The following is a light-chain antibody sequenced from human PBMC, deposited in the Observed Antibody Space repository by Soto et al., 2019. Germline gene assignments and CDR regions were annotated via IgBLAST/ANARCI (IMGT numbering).Light chain of an antibody. CDR1: QSISSY. Sequence: DIPMTQSPSSLSASVGDRVTITCRASQSISSYLNWYQQKPGKAPKVLIYVASSLESGVPSRFSGSGSGTDFTLTISSLQPEDSATYYCQQSYSSPLTFGGGTKVEIK. CDR2: VAS. J-gene: IGKJ4*01. CDR3: QQSYSSPLT. V-gene: IGKV1-39*01.